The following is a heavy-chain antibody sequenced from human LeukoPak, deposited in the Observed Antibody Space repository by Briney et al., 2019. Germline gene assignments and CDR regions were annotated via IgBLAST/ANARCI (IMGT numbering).Heavy chain of an antibody. CDR1: VSTFISYG. CDR3: ARGLGVVTAQSEQPKPRYFDL. J-gene: IGHJ2*01. V-gene: IGHV1-18*01. CDR2: ISGYNGNT. Sequence: ASVKVSCKASVSTFISYGISWVRQAPGQGLEWMGWISGYNGNTNYAQNLQGRVTMTTDTSTSTAYMELRSLRSDDTAVYYCARGLGVVTAQSEQPKPRYFDLWGRGTQVTVSS. D-gene: IGHD2-21*02.